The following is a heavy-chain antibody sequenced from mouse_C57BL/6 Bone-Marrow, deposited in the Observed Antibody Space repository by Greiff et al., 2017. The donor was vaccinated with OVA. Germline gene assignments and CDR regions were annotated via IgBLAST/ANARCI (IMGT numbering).Heavy chain of an antibody. V-gene: IGHV5-6*01. CDR3: ARPSAGYWYFDV. Sequence: LEWVATISSGGSYTYYPDSVKGRFTISRDNAKNTLYLQMSSLKSEDTAMYYCARPSAGYWYFDVWGTGTTVTVSS. D-gene: IGHD6-1*01. J-gene: IGHJ1*03. CDR2: ISSGGSYT.